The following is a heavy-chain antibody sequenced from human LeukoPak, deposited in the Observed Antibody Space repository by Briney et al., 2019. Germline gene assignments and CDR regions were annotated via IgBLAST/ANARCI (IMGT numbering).Heavy chain of an antibody. V-gene: IGHV1-2*02. D-gene: IGHD2-15*01. CDR3: ARDRLRLGYERTNWFDP. J-gene: IGHJ5*02. CDR2: INPNSGDT. Sequence: ASVKVSCKASGYTFTGYYMHWVRQAPGQGLEWMGWINPNSGDTNYGQKFQGRVTMTRDTSIGTAYMELSRLRSDDTAMYYCARDRLRLGYERTNWFDPWGQGTLVTVSS. CDR1: GYTFTGYY.